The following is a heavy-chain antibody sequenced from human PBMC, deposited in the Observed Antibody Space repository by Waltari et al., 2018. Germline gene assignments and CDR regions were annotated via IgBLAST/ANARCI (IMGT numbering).Heavy chain of an antibody. V-gene: IGHV4-31*03. D-gene: IGHD4-17*01. CDR3: ARGQATVVTLWVDY. J-gene: IGHJ4*02. CDR1: GGSISSGGYY. Sequence: QVQLQESGPGLVKPSQTLSLTCTVSGGSISSGGYYWSWIRQHPGKGLEWIGYIYYSGSTYYNPSLKSRVTISVDTSKNQFSLKLSSVTAADTAVYYCARGQATVVTLWVDYWGQGTLVTVSS. CDR2: IYYSGST.